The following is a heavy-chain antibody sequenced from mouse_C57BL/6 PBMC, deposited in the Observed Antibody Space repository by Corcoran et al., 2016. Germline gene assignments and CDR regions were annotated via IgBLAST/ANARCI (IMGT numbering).Heavy chain of an antibody. CDR1: GYTFTDYY. V-gene: IGHV1-26*01. J-gene: IGHJ2*01. CDR3: ASAGAYVEY. Sequence: EVQLQQSGPELVKPGASVKISCKASGYTFTDYYMNWVKQSHGKSLEWIGDINPNNGGTSYNQKFKGKATLTVDKSSSTAYMELRSLTSEDSAVYYCASAGAYVEYWGQGTTLTVSS. CDR2: INPNNGGT.